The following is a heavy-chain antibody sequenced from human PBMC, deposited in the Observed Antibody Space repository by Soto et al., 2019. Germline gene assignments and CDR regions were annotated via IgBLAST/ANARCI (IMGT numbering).Heavy chain of an antibody. D-gene: IGHD3-10*01. CDR1: GYTFTSYY. V-gene: IGHV1-46*03. J-gene: IGHJ4*02. Sequence: QVQLVQSGAEVKKPGASVKVSCKASGYTFTSYYMHWVRQAPGQELEWMGIINPSGGSTSYAQKFQGRVNMTRDMSTCTVYMELGSVRSEDTAVYYCDRDLFAGFGELWTHYYYFDYWGQGTLVTV. CDR3: DRDLFAGFGELWTHYYYFDY. CDR2: INPSGGST.